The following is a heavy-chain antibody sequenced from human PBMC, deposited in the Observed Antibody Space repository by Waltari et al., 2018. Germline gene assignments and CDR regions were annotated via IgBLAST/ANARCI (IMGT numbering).Heavy chain of an antibody. Sequence: QVQLVQSGAEVKEPGASVKVSCTASGYTFTGYYIHWVRQAPGQGLEWMGWINPNSGVTSLAQKFQGSVTMTRDTSISTAYMELRRLTSDDTAVYYCARPLTGTTPYDAFDIWGQGTKVTVSS. CDR2: INPNSGVT. CDR3: ARPLTGTTPYDAFDI. D-gene: IGHD1-7*01. J-gene: IGHJ3*02. V-gene: IGHV1-2*04. CDR1: GYTFTGYY.